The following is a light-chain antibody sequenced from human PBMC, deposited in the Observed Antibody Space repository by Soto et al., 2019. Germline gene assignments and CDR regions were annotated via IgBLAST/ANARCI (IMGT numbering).Light chain of an antibody. CDR1: QGISSN. J-gene: IGKJ2*01. CDR3: QQYYSYLYT. V-gene: IGKV1-8*01. CDR2: AAS. Sequence: AIRMTQSPSSFSASTGDRVTITCRASQGISSNLAWYQQKPGKAPKLLIYAASTLQSGVPSRFSGSGSGTDFTLTISCLQSEDFATYYCQQYYSYLYTFGQGTKLEIK.